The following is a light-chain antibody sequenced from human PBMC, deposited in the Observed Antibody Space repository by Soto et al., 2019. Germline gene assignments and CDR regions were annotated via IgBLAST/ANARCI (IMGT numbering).Light chain of an antibody. J-gene: IGLJ2*01. CDR2: TND. CDR3: AAWDDSLSGVV. V-gene: IGLV1-47*02. Sequence: QLVLTQQPSASATPVQRVTISCSGSDSNVGINFVYWYQQLPGTAPKLLIYTNDQRPSGVPDRFSGSKSGTSASLAISGLRSEDEADYYCAAWDDSLSGVVFGGGTKLTVL. CDR1: DSNVGINF.